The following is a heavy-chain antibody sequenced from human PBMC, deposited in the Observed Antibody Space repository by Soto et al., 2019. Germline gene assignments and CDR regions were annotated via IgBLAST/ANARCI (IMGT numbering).Heavy chain of an antibody. CDR3: ARRAWDSYYAIAV. J-gene: IGHJ6*02. V-gene: IGHV3-30*09. D-gene: IGHD3-22*01. CDR2: ISYDGSDK. Sequence: VQLVESGGGEVQPGRSLRLSCAASGFTYTDFALHWVRQAPGKGLEWVAIISYDGSDKYYADSVKGRFAISRDNPKNTVYLEMNSLRPEETAVYFCARRAWDSYYAIAVWGQGTTVTVFS. CDR1: GFTYTDFA.